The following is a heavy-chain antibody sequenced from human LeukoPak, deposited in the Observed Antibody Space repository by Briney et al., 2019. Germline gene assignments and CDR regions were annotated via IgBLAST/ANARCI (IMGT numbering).Heavy chain of an antibody. V-gene: IGHV3-30*18. CDR1: GFTFTSYG. J-gene: IGHJ4*02. D-gene: IGHD3-9*01. CDR3: AKDGIVSGFDY. CDR2: ISYDGSNK. Sequence: GGSLRLSCAASGFTFTSYGIHWVRQAPGKGLEWVAVISYDGSNKYYADSVKGRFTISRDNSKNTLYLQMNSLRAEDTAVYYCAKDGIVSGFDYWGQGTLVTVSS.